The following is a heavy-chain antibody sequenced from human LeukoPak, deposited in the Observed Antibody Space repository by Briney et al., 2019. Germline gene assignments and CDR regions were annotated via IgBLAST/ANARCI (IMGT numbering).Heavy chain of an antibody. V-gene: IGHV3-48*01. J-gene: IGHJ4*02. CDR2: ISSSSSTI. Sequence: PVGSLSLSCAASGFTFISYTMNWVRQAPGKGLEWVSYISSSSSTIYYADSVQGRFTISRDNAKTSLYWQSNSLRAEATAVLYFAKARLYYYESSGYSLDHWGQGTLVTVSS. CDR3: AKARLYYYESSGYSLDH. D-gene: IGHD3-22*01. CDR1: GFTFISYT.